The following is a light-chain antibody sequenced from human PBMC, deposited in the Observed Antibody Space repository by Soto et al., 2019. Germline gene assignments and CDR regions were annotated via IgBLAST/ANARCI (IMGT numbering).Light chain of an antibody. Sequence: QSVLTQPPSASGTPGQRVTISCSGSSSNIGSNTVNWYQQLPRTAPKLLIYSDNQRPSGVPDRFSASKSGTSASLAISGLQSEDEADYYCVAWDDSLNGVFGGGTKLTVL. J-gene: IGLJ3*02. CDR3: VAWDDSLNGV. V-gene: IGLV1-44*01. CDR2: SDN. CDR1: SSNIGSNT.